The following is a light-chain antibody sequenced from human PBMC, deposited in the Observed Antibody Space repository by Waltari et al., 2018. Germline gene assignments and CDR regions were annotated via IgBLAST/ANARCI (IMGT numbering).Light chain of an antibody. CDR2: DVS. J-gene: IGLJ1*01. CDR1: SSDVGGYNY. CDR3: SSYTSSSTPPCV. Sequence: QSALTQPASVSGSPGQSITISCTGTSSDVGGYNYVSWYQQHPGKAPKLMIYDVSNRPSGVSNRFSGSKSGNTASLTISGLQAEDEAEYYCSSYTSSSTPPCVFGTGTKVTVL. V-gene: IGLV2-14*03.